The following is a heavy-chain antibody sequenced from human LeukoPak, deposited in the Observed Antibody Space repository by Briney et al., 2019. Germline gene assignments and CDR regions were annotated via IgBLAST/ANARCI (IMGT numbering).Heavy chain of an antibody. V-gene: IGHV4-59*08. Sequence: SETLSLTCSLSGVSVSISFWSWIPQTPAKGLGCIGYVSSDGGTHYTPALRSRLIMSVDTAKLDISLILTSVTAADTAIYSCARLDCVLAGCYNHWGRGTLVTVSS. J-gene: IGHJ4*02. CDR3: ARLDCVLAGCYNH. CDR2: VSSDGGT. D-gene: IGHD2-15*01. CDR1: GVSVSISF.